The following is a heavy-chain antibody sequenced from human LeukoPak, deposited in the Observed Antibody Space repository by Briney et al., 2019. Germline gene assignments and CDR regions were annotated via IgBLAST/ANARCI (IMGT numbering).Heavy chain of an antibody. Sequence: PSETLSLTCAVDGASFSGYYWSWVRQPPGKGMEWVGEINHSGSTNYNPSLKSRVPISVDTSKDQFSPKLSSVTAADTAVYYCARVRQATVTTFYYYYMDVWGKGTTVTVS. V-gene: IGHV4-34*01. CDR3: ARVRQATVTTFYYYYMDV. CDR2: INHSGST. J-gene: IGHJ6*03. D-gene: IGHD4-17*01. CDR1: GASFSGYY.